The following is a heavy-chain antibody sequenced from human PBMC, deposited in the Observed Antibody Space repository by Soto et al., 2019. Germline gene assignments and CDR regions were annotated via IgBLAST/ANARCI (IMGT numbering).Heavy chain of an antibody. CDR2: ISYDGSNK. CDR3: VKWGDSGYGLDV. J-gene: IGHJ6*02. Sequence: QVQLVESGGGVVQPGRSLRLSCSASGFTFSNYGMLWVRQAPGKGLEWVASISYDGSNKYYADSVKGRFTISKDNSQNTVYLQMNSPRAEDTSVYYCVKWGDSGYGLDVWGQGTTVTVSS. CDR1: GFTFSNYG. V-gene: IGHV3-30*18. D-gene: IGHD1-26*01.